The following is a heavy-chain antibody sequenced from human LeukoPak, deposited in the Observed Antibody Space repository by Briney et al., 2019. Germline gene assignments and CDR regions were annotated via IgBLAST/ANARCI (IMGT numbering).Heavy chain of an antibody. CDR2: IRSDDGSK. Sequence: PGGSLRLSCAASGFTFSSYGMHWVRQAPGKGLEWVAFIRSDDGSKYYADSVKGRFTISRDNAKNSLYLQMNNLRAEDTAVYYCATDYLGYWGQGTLVTVSS. V-gene: IGHV3-30*02. CDR1: GFTFSSYG. CDR3: ATDYLGY. J-gene: IGHJ4*02.